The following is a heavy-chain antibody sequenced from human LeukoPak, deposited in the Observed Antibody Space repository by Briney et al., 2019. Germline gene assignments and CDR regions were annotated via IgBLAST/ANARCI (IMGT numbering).Heavy chain of an antibody. CDR3: ARGFYHFDY. CDR1: GFTFSTYG. CDR2: VWSDGSNK. V-gene: IGHV3-33*01. Sequence: TSQRLSCAASGFTFSTYGMHWVRQAPGKGLEWVAIVWSDGSNKYYADSVKGRFTISRDNAKNSLYLQMNSLRAEDTAVYFCARGFYHFDYWGQGTLVTVFS. D-gene: IGHD2/OR15-2a*01. J-gene: IGHJ4*02.